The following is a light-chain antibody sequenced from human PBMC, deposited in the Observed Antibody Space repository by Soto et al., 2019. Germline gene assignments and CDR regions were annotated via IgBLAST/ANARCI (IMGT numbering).Light chain of an antibody. CDR1: QSINNW. CDR3: QQYNSYSRT. CDR2: KAS. Sequence: DIQMTQSPSTLSASVGDRVTITCRASQSINNWLAWYQQKPGKAPKLVIYKASSLESGVPSRFSGSGSGTEFTLTISSLQPDDFATYYCQQYNSYSRTFGQGTKVEIE. J-gene: IGKJ1*01. V-gene: IGKV1-5*03.